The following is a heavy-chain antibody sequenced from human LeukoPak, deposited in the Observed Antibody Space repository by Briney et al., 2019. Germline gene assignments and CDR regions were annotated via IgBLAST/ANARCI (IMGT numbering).Heavy chain of an antibody. CDR3: ARDRPGYCSGGSCYMLSHAFDI. V-gene: IGHV4-30-4*01. CDR2: IYYSGST. D-gene: IGHD2-15*01. Sequence: PSETLSLTCSVSGGSISSGDYYWSWIRQPPGKGLEWIGYIYYSGSTYYNPSLKSRVTISVDTSKNQFSLKLSSVTAADTAVYYCARDRPGYCSGGSCYMLSHAFDIWGQGTMVTVSS. CDR1: GGSISSGDYY. J-gene: IGHJ3*02.